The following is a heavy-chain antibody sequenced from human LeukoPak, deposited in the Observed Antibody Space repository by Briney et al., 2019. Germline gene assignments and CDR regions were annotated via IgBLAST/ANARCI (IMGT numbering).Heavy chain of an antibody. Sequence: PSETLSLTCTVSGGSISSSSYYWGWIRQPPGKGLEWIGSIYYSGSTYYNPSLKSRVTISVDTSKNQFSLKLSSVTAADTAVYYCARGRSYSAWGLYGGNSAFDIWGQGTMVTVSS. CDR1: GGSISSSSYY. J-gene: IGHJ3*02. V-gene: IGHV4-39*01. CDR3: ARGRSYSAWGLYGGNSAFDI. CDR2: IYYSGST. D-gene: IGHD4-23*01.